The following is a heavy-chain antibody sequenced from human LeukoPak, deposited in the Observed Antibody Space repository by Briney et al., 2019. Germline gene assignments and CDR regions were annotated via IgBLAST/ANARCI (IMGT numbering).Heavy chain of an antibody. Sequence: PGGSLRLSCAASGFTFSSYAISWVRQAPGKGLEWVSAISGSGGSTYYADSVKGRLTISRDNSKNTLYLQMNSLRAEDTAVYYCAKDRGIAAARNWFDPWGQGTLVTVSS. CDR3: AKDRGIAAARNWFDP. CDR2: ISGSGGST. J-gene: IGHJ5*02. V-gene: IGHV3-23*01. D-gene: IGHD6-13*01. CDR1: GFTFSSYA.